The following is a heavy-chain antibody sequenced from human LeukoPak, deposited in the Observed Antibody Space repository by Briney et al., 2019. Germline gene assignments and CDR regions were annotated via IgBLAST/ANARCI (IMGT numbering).Heavy chain of an antibody. V-gene: IGHV1-8*01. CDR3: ARAAARMKNWFDP. CDR1: GYTFTSYD. D-gene: IGHD6-13*01. J-gene: IGHJ5*02. Sequence: ASVKVSCKASGYTFTSYDINWVRQATGQGLGWMGWMNPNSGNTGYAQKFQGRVTMTRNTSISTAYMELSSLRSEDTAMYYCARAAARMKNWFDPWGQGTLVTVSS. CDR2: MNPNSGNT.